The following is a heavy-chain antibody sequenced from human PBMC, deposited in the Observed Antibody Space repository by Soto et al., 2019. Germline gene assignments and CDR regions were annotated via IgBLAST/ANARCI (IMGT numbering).Heavy chain of an antibody. J-gene: IGHJ3*02. CDR3: ANVVVVPAAMPDSDDAFDI. V-gene: IGHV3-23*01. CDR1: GFTFSSYA. Sequence: GGSLRLSCAASGFTFSSYAMSWVRQAPGKGLEWVSAISDSGGSTYYADSVKGRFTISRDNSKNTLYLQMNSLRAEDTAVYYCANVVVVPAAMPDSDDAFDIWGQGTMVTVSS. D-gene: IGHD2-2*01. CDR2: ISDSGGST.